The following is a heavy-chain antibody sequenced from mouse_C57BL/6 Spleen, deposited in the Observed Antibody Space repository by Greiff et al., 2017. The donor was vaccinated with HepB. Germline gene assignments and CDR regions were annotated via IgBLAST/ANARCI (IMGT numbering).Heavy chain of an antibody. J-gene: IGHJ4*01. Sequence: EVQLVESGGGLVKPGGSLKLSCAASGFTFSDYGMHWVRQAPEKGLEWVAYISSGSSTIYYADTVKGRVTISRDNAKNTLFLQMTSLRSEDTAMYYCAREGFLAMDYWGQGTSVTVSS. CDR2: ISSGSSTI. CDR3: AREGFLAMDY. V-gene: IGHV5-17*01. CDR1: GFTFSDYG.